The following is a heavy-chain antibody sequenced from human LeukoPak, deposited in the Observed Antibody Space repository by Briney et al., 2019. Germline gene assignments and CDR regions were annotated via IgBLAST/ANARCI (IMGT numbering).Heavy chain of an antibody. J-gene: IGHJ5*02. CDR3: ARISPRMIAARPNWFDP. CDR2: IYYSGST. D-gene: IGHD6-6*01. CDR1: GGSISSYY. V-gene: IGHV4-59*12. Sequence: SETLSLTCTVSGGSISSYYWSWIRQPPGKGLEWIGYIYYSGSTSYNPSLKSRVTISVDTSKNQFSLKLSSVTAADTAVYYCARISPRMIAARPNWFDPWGQGTLVTVSS.